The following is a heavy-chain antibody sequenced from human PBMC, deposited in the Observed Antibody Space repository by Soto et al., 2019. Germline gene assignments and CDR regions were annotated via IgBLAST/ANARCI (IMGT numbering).Heavy chain of an antibody. J-gene: IGHJ4*02. V-gene: IGHV4-31*03. CDR1: GGSISSGGYY. Sequence: SETLSLTCTVSGGSISSGGYYWSWILQHPGKGLEWIGYIYYSGSTYYNPSLKSRVTISVDTSKNQFSLKLSSVTAADTAVYYCARGRSSTSPYPIGYWGQGTLVTVS. D-gene: IGHD2-2*01. CDR2: IYYSGST. CDR3: ARGRSSTSPYPIGY.